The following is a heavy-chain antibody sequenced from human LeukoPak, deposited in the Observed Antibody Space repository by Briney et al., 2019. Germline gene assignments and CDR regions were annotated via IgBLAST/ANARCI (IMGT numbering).Heavy chain of an antibody. CDR3: ARFLPQKWELPGKWLDP. CDR2: ISTYNGHT. Sequence: ASVKVSCKASGYTFSSHGITWVRQAPGQGLEWMGWISTYNGHTNYAQRLQGSVTMTTDTSTNTAYMELRSLRFDDTAVYYCARFLPQKWELPGKWLDPWGQGTLVTVSS. D-gene: IGHD1-26*01. J-gene: IGHJ5*02. V-gene: IGHV1-18*01. CDR1: GYTFSSHG.